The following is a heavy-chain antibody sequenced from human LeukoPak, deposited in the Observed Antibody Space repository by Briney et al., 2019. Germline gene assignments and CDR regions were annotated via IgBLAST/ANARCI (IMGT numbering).Heavy chain of an antibody. Sequence: SETLSLTCTVSGCSISSGYYWGWIRQPPGKGLEWIGSISHSGSTYYNPSLKSRVTISVDTSKNQFSLKLSSVTAADTAVYYCATIDNYDILTGYDYFDYWGQGTLVTVSS. D-gene: IGHD3-9*01. CDR3: ATIDNYDILTGYDYFDY. CDR1: GCSISSGYY. J-gene: IGHJ4*02. CDR2: ISHSGST. V-gene: IGHV4-38-2*02.